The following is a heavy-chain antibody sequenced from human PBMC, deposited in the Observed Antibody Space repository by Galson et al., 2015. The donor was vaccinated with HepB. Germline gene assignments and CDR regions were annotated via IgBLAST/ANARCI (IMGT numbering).Heavy chain of an antibody. J-gene: IGHJ4*02. CDR3: AKGDFLRGYGSNWALLHY. D-gene: IGHD6-13*01. CDR1: GFTFSSYA. Sequence: SLRLSCSASGFTFSSYAMSWVRQAPGKGLEWVSAISSSGGGTYYADSVKGRFTISRENSKNMLYLQMGSLGAEDTATYYCAKGDFLRGYGSNWALLHYWGQGTLVTVSS. V-gene: IGHV3-23*01. CDR2: ISSSGGGT.